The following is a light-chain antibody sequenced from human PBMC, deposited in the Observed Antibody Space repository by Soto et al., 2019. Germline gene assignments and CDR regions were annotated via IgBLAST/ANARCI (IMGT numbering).Light chain of an antibody. J-gene: IGLJ1*01. CDR3: QSDASSLNXVYV. CDR2: DNS. Sequence: QSALRHPPSVSGAPGQRVTISCTGSSSNIWEVNNVNWYQQLPGTAPKLLIYDNSNRPSGVTDRFSGSKSGTSASLAITGLQAEDAADYFCQSDASSLNXVYVVGNWTKVXV. V-gene: IGLV1-40*01. CDR1: SSNIWEVNN.